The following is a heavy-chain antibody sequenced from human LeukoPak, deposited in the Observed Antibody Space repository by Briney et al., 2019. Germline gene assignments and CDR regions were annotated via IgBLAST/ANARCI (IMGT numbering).Heavy chain of an antibody. CDR3: ARGNYDFWSGPYGMDV. Sequence: SETLSLACTVSGGSISSYYWSWIRQPPGKGLEWIGYIYYSGSTNYNPSLKSRVTISVDTSKNQFSLKLSSVTAADTAVYYCARGNYDFWSGPYGMDVWGQGTTVTVSS. CDR2: IYYSGST. CDR1: GGSISSYY. V-gene: IGHV4-59*08. J-gene: IGHJ6*02. D-gene: IGHD3-3*01.